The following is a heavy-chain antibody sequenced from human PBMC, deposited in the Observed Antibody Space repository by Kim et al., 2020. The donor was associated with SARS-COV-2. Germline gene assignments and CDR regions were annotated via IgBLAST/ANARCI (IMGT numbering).Heavy chain of an antibody. D-gene: IGHD3-10*01. CDR3: ARGGSGSFFNYGMDV. CDR1: GYTFTSYA. J-gene: IGHJ6*02. CDR2: IITNTGNP. Sequence: ASVKVSCKASGYTFTSYAMNWVRQAPGQGLEWMGWIITNTGNPTYAQGFTGRFVFSLDTSVSTAYLQINSLKAEDTALYYCARGGSGSFFNYGMDVWGQGTTVTVSS. V-gene: IGHV7-4-1*02.